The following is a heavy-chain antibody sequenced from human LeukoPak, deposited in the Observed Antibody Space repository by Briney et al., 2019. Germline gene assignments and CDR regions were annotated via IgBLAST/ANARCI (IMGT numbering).Heavy chain of an antibody. CDR2: ISGSGGST. CDR3: AQMDYGSSNWYYYGMDV. Sequence: GGSLRLSCAASGFTFSSYARSWVRQAPGKGLEWVSAISGSGGSTYYADSVKGRFTIARDNSKNTLNLQMNSLRAEDTAVYFCAQMDYGSSNWYYYGMDVWRQGTTVTVSS. D-gene: IGHD6-13*01. V-gene: IGHV3-23*01. CDR1: GFTFSSYA. J-gene: IGHJ6*02.